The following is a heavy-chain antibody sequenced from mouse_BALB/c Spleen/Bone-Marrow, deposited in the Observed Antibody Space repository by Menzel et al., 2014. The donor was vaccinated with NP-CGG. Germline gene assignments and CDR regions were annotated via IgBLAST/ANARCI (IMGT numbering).Heavy chain of an antibody. V-gene: IGHV1-61*01. J-gene: IGHJ3*01. CDR2: IHLSDSES. D-gene: IGHD3-3*01. Sequence: QVQLQQSGAELVRPGASVKLSCKASGYSFTSYWMNWVKQRPGQGLEWIGMIHLSDSESRLNQEFKDKATLTVDKSSSTAYMQLSSPTSEDSAVYYCTRYDLTTRAFAYWGQGTLVTVSA. CDR1: GYSFTSYW. CDR3: TRYDLTTRAFAY.